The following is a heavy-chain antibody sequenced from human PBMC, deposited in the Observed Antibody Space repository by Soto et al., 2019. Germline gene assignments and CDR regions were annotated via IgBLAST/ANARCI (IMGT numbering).Heavy chain of an antibody. V-gene: IGHV1-2*02. D-gene: IGHD3-22*01. CDR2: INPNSGGT. Sequence: ASVKVSCKASGYTFTGYYMHWVRQAPGQGLEWMGWINPNSGGTNYAQKFQGRVTMTTDTSTSTVYMEVRSLRSDDTAVYYCARALDSSGSYYLDQIDYWGQGILVTVSS. CDR1: GYTFTGYY. J-gene: IGHJ4*02. CDR3: ARALDSSGSYYLDQIDY.